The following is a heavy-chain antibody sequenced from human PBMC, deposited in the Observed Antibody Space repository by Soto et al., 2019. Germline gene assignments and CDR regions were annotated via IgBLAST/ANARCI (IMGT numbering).Heavy chain of an antibody. J-gene: IGHJ4*02. V-gene: IGHV3-64*02. CDR1: GFTFSSYA. D-gene: IGHD3-3*01. CDR3: ARTDYDFWSGYPQGYFDY. CDR2: ISSNGGST. Sequence: EVQLVESGEGLVQPGGSLRLSCAASGFTFSSYAMHWVRQAPGKGLEYVSAISSNGGSTYYADSVKGRLTISRDNSKNTLYLQMGSLRAEDMAVYYCARTDYDFWSGYPQGYFDYWGQGTLVTVSS.